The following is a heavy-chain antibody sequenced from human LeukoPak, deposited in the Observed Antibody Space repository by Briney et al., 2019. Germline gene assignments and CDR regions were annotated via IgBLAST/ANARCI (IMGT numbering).Heavy chain of an antibody. J-gene: IGHJ1*01. Sequence: PGGSLRLSCAASGFTFSSYGMHWVRQAPGKGLEWVAAISYDGSNKYYADSVKGRFTISRDNSKNTLYLQMNSLRAEDTAVYYCAKVWVRYTPLGYFQHWGQGTLVTVSS. CDR1: GFTFSSYG. D-gene: IGHD5-18*01. CDR2: ISYDGSNK. CDR3: AKVWVRYTPLGYFQH. V-gene: IGHV3-30*18.